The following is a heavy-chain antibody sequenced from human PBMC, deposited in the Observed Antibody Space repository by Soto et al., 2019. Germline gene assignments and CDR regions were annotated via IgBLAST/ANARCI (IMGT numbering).Heavy chain of an antibody. CDR2: ISGSGRTT. J-gene: IGHJ3*02. Sequence: GSLRLACAASGFTFSSYAMSGVRQAPGKGLEWVSIISGSGRTTNYADSVKVRFTISRDNSKNTLYVQMNSLRVDDTAVYYCAKDYSPFGYDNGDAFDIWGQGTLVTVSS. CDR3: AKDYSPFGYDNGDAFDI. D-gene: IGHD5-12*01. CDR1: GFTFSSYA. V-gene: IGHV3-23*01.